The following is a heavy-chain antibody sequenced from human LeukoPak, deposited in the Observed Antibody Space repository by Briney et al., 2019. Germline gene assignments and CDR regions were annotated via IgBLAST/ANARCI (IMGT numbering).Heavy chain of an antibody. V-gene: IGHV3-23*01. D-gene: IGHD4-17*01. CDR3: AKFLTTVTKSDFDY. CDR2: VSGSGTST. J-gene: IGHJ4*02. Sequence: GGSLRLSCAASGFTFSSYAMTQVRQAPGKGLEWVSSVSGSGTSTYYADSVKGRFIISRDNSKNTLYLQMNSLRAEDTAVYYCAKFLTTVTKSDFDYWGQGTLVTVSS. CDR1: GFTFSSYA.